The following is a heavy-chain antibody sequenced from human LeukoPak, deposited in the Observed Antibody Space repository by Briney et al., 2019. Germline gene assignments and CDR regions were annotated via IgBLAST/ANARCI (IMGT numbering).Heavy chain of an antibody. Sequence: GASVKVSCKASGGTFSSYAISWVRQAPGQGLEWMGGIIPIFGTANYAQKFQGRVTITADESTSTAYMELSSLRSEDTAVYYCARDLWDYYYYGMDVWGRGTTVTVSS. CDR3: ARDLWDYYYYGMDV. CDR2: IIPIFGTA. V-gene: IGHV1-69*13. CDR1: GGTFSSYA. J-gene: IGHJ6*02. D-gene: IGHD2/OR15-2a*01.